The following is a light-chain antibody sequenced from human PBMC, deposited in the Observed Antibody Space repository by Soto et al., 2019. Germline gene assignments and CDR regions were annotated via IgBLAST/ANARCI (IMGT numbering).Light chain of an antibody. Sequence: QSVLTQPPSVSGAPGQRVTISCTGSSSNIGAGYDVYWYQQLPGTAPKLLIYGNINRPSGVPDRFSGSKSGTSASLAITGLEDEVEADYCCQSSDSSLRYVFGAGTKLTVL. CDR2: GNI. CDR1: SSNIGAGYD. CDR3: QSSDSSLRYV. J-gene: IGLJ2*01. V-gene: IGLV1-40*01.